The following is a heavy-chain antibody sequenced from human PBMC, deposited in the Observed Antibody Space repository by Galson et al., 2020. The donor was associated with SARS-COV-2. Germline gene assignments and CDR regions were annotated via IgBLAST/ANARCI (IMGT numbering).Heavy chain of an antibody. CDR2: IDWDDDK. CDR1: GFSLSTSGMC. D-gene: IGHD3-22*01. J-gene: IGHJ4*02. V-gene: IGHV2-70*11. CDR3: TRDQVFSGYYNY. Sequence: ESGPTLVKPTQTLTLTCTFSGFSLSTSGMCVSWIRQPPGKALEWLARIDWDDDKYYSTSLKTRLTISKDTSKNQVVLTMTNMDPVDTAVYYCTRDQVFSGYYNYWGQGTLVTVSS.